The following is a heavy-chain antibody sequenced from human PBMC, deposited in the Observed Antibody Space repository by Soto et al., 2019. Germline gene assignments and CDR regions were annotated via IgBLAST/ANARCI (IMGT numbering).Heavy chain of an antibody. V-gene: IGHV3-30*03. D-gene: IGHD2-8*01. J-gene: IGHJ4*02. Sequence: QVQLVESGGGVVQPGRSLRLSCAASGFTFSSYGMHWVRQAPGKGLEWVAVISYDGINEDYADSVKGRFTISRDNSKNTLYLQMNSLRXEXXXXYXXXXXXXXXVXXXXFDYWGQGTLVTVSS. CDR3: XXXXXXXVXXXXFDY. CDR2: ISYDGINE. CDR1: GFTFSSYG.